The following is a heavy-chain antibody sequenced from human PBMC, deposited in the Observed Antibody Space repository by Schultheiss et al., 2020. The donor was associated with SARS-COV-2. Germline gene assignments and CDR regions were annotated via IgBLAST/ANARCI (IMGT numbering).Heavy chain of an antibody. Sequence: GGSLRLSCAASGFTFSSAWMSWVRQAPGKGLEWVGRIKSKAAGGTTEYTAPVKGRFTISRDDSKNTLYLQMNSLRAEDTAVYYCAKIPITMIVVVTFDYWGQGTLVTVSS. V-gene: IGHV3-15*01. D-gene: IGHD3-22*01. CDR2: IKSKAAGGTT. CDR3: AKIPITMIVVVTFDY. J-gene: IGHJ4*02. CDR1: GFTFSSAW.